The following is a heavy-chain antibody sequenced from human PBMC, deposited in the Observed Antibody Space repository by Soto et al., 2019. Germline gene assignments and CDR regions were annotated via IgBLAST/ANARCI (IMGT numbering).Heavy chain of an antibody. CDR1: GFSLSTSGVA. CDR2: TFWDDDK. V-gene: IGHV2-5*02. CDR3: AHRRGYSYGYSHWFDP. D-gene: IGHD5-18*01. J-gene: IGHJ5*02. Sequence: QITLKESGPTVVKPTQTLTLTCTFSGFSLSTSGVAVGWIRQPPGKAPEWLALTFWDDDKRYSPSLKSRLTITKDTSKNQVVLTMTNMDPVDTATYYCAHRRGYSYGYSHWFDPWGQGTLVTVSS.